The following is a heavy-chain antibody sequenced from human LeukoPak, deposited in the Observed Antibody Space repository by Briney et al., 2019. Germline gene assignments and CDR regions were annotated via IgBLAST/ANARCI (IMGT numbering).Heavy chain of an antibody. CDR3: AREDYNDSGWYFDL. CDR1: GFTLSSYW. Sequence: GGSLRLSCAASGFTLSSYWMNWVRQAPGKGLEWVANINQDGSEKYYVDSVKGRFTISRDNAKKTLYLQMNSLRAEDTAVYFCAREDYNDSGWYFDLWGRGTLVTVSS. J-gene: IGHJ2*01. V-gene: IGHV3-7*01. CDR2: INQDGSEK. D-gene: IGHD4-17*01.